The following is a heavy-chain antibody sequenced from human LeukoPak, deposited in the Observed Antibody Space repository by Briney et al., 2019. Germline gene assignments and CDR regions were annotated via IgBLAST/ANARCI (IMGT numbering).Heavy chain of an antibody. CDR1: GFTFGSYS. CDR2: ISSSSSYI. CDR3: ARDEIAVAGYGMDV. V-gene: IGHV3-21*01. J-gene: IGHJ6*02. D-gene: IGHD6-19*01. Sequence: GGSLRLSCAASGFTFGSYSMNWVRQAPGKGLEWVSSISSSSSYIYYADSVKGRFTISRDNAKNSLYLQMNSLRAEDTAVYYCARDEIAVAGYGMDVWGQGTTVTVSS.